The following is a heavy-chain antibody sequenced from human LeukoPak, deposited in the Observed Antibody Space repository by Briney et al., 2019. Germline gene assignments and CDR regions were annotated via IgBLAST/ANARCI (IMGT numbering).Heavy chain of an antibody. D-gene: IGHD6-19*01. CDR3: AKTIRAGYSSGWYFDR. CDR2: IYYSGST. V-gene: IGHV4-39*07. CDR1: GGSISSSSYY. Sequence: PSETLSLTCTVSGGSISSSSYYWGWIRQPPGKGLEWIGTIYYSGSTYYNPSLKSRVTISVDTSKNQFSLKLSSVTAADTAVYYCAKTIRAGYSSGWYFDRWGQGTLVTVSS. J-gene: IGHJ5*02.